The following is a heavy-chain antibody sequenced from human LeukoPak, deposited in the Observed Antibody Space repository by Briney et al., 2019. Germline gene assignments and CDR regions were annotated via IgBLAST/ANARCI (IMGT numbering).Heavy chain of an antibody. Sequence: GGSLRLSCAASGFTFSSYGMHWVRQAPGKGLEWVAVISYDGSNKYYADSVKGRFTISRDNSKNTLYLQMNSLRAEDTAVYYCARGLLAARAFDYWGQGTLVTVSS. J-gene: IGHJ4*02. D-gene: IGHD6-6*01. CDR3: ARGLLAARAFDY. CDR2: ISYDGSNK. V-gene: IGHV3-30*03. CDR1: GFTFSSYG.